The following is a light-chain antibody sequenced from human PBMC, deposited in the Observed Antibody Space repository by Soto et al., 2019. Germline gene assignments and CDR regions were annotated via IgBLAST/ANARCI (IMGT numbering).Light chain of an antibody. CDR2: AAS. Sequence: EIVLTQSAGTLSLSPGERATLSCRASQTVSGSYLAWFQQKPGQTPRLLIYAASTRAAGVPGRFSGSGSGTDFSLPINRLELEDFAVYYCQNYGPAPWTFGQGTKVEIK. V-gene: IGKV3-20*01. CDR1: QTVSGSY. J-gene: IGKJ1*01. CDR3: QNYGPAPWT.